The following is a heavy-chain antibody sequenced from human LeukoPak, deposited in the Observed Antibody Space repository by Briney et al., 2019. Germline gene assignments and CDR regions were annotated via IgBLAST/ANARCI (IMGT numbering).Heavy chain of an antibody. CDR3: ARGRDRSKAGDL. Sequence: SETLSLTCDVYGGSCDDYYCSWLRQPPGKGLEWIGEIHPHGIFYYNSSLMSRVTISIDTSKGRFSLRLTSVTAADTAFYFCARGRDRSKAGDLWGQGSLVTVSS. V-gene: IGHV4-34*01. D-gene: IGHD5-24*01. CDR1: GGSCDDYY. J-gene: IGHJ5*02. CDR2: IHPHGIF.